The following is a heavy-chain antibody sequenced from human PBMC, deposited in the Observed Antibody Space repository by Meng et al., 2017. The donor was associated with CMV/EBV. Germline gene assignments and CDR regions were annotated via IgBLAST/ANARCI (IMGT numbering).Heavy chain of an antibody. V-gene: IGHV3-23*01. Sequence: GESLKISCAASGSTFSSYAMSWVRQAPGKGLEWVSAISGSGGSTYYADSVKGRFTISRDNSKNTLYLQMNSLRAEDTAVYYCAKDRLSSSWLYYYYYGMDVWGQGTTVTVSS. CDR3: AKDRLSSSWLYYYYYGMDV. CDR2: ISGSGGST. J-gene: IGHJ6*02. D-gene: IGHD6-13*01. CDR1: GSTFSSYA.